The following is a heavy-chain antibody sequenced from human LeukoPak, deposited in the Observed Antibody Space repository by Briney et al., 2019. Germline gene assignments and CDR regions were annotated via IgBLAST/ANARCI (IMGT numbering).Heavy chain of an antibody. D-gene: IGHD2-2*01. CDR2: IYYSGST. CDR3: ARLTRSSTTGDY. Sequence: PSETLSLTCTVSGGSISSGSYYWGWIRQPPGKVLEWIGSIYYSGSTYYNPSLKSRVTISVDTSKNQFSLKLSSVTAADTAVYYCARLTRSSTTGDYWGQGTLVTVSS. J-gene: IGHJ4*02. CDR1: GGSISSGSYY. V-gene: IGHV4-39*01.